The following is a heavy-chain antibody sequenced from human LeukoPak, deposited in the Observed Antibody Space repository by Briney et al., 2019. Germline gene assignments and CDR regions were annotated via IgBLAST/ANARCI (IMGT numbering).Heavy chain of an antibody. D-gene: IGHD5-12*01. V-gene: IGHV5-51*01. Sequence: GESLKISCQGSGYIFTNHWIAWVRQMPGKGLEWMGLINPYDSDTRYSQSSQGQVTISADKSISTAYLQWSSLKASDTAMYYCAKQQAWHFDSWGQGTLVTVSS. CDR3: AKQQAWHFDS. CDR2: INPYDSDT. CDR1: GYIFTNHW. J-gene: IGHJ4*02.